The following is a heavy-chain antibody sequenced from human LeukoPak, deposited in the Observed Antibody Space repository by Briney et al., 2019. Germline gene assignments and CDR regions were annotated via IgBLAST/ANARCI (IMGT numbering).Heavy chain of an antibody. V-gene: IGHV1-69*13. D-gene: IGHD3-10*01. J-gene: IGHJ6*02. Sequence: ASVKVSCKASGGTFNNDAISWVRQAPGQGLEWMGGIIPIFGTANYAQKFQGRVTITADVSTSTAYMELSGLRSEDTAVYYCARGVMVRGKYYYYAMDVWGQGTTVTVSS. CDR3: ARGVMVRGKYYYYAMDV. CDR2: IIPIFGTA. CDR1: GGTFNNDA.